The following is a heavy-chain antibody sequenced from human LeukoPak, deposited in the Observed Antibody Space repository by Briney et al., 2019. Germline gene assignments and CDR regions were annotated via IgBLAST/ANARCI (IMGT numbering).Heavy chain of an antibody. CDR2: ISAYNGNT. V-gene: IGHV1-18*04. CDR1: GYTFTGYY. D-gene: IGHD3-16*02. J-gene: IGHJ4*02. Sequence: GASVKVSCKASGYTFTGYYMHWVRQAPGQGLEWMGWISAYNGNTNYAQKLQGRVSMTTDTSTSTAYMELRSLRSDDTAVYYCARDQGRLSPYYFDYWGQGTLVTVSS. CDR3: ARDQGRLSPYYFDY.